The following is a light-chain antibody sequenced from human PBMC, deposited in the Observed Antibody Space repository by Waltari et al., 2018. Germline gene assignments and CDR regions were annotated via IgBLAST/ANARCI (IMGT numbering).Light chain of an antibody. CDR2: DAS. V-gene: IGKV3-11*01. CDR1: QSVNSY. J-gene: IGKJ4*01. CDR3: QERSNWPGGS. Sequence: ELVFTQSPAILSLSPGESATLSCRASQSVNSYLAWYQQKPGQAPRLLIYDASNRVTGIPARFVGTGSGTDFTLTITRLEPEDFAVYYCQERSNWPGGSFGGGTKVEIK.